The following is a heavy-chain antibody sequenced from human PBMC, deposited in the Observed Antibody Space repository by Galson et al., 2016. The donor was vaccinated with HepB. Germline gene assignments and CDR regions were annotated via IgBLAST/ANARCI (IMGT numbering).Heavy chain of an antibody. J-gene: IGHJ4*02. CDR3: ARDRAGSGSNRRFDY. Sequence: SLRLSCAASGFTFSNYAMSWVRQAPGKGLEWVSGISSSGDSTYYADSVKSRVAISRDNSKDTLYLEMNSLRAEDAAMYYCARDRAGSGSNRRFDYWGQGTLVTVSS. CDR2: ISSSGDST. CDR1: GFTFSNYA. V-gene: IGHV3-23*01. D-gene: IGHD1-26*01.